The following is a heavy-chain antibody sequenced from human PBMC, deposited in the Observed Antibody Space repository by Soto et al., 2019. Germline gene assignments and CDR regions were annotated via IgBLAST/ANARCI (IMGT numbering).Heavy chain of an antibody. J-gene: IGHJ1*01. Sequence: QVQPQESGPGLVKPSGTLSVTCTVSGGSIGTRDWWSWVRQSPGKGLEWIGQIYIRKEGTTYNPSLDTRVTISVDRYKNELYLRLTSLTAADTGIYYCVKNGEYCRQAWGQGTYVTVSS. CDR3: VKNGEYCRQA. D-gene: IGHD2-8*01. V-gene: IGHV4-4*02. CDR1: GGSIGTRDW. CDR2: IYIRKEGT.